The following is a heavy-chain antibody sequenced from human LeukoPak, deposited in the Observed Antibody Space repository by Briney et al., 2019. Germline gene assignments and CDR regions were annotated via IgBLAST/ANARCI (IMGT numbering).Heavy chain of an antibody. J-gene: IGHJ5*02. CDR1: GGSISSGGYY. V-gene: IGHV4-31*03. CDR2: IYYSGST. CDR3: ARDNLIVVVPGRGESWFDP. Sequence: SETLSLTCTVSGGSISSGGYYWSWIRQHPGKGLEWIGYIYYSGSTYYNPSLKSRVTISVDTSKNQFSPKLSSVTAADTAVYYCARDNLIVVVPGRGESWFDPWGQGTLVTVSS. D-gene: IGHD3-22*01.